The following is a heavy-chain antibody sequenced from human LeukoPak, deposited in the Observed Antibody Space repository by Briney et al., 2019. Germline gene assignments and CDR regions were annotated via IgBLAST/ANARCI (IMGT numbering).Heavy chain of an antibody. CDR1: GFTFSNE. Sequence: GGSLRLSCAASGFTFSNEINWVRQAPGKGLEWVSYISSGGTGKYYADSVKGRFTISRDNAKNSLYLQMNSLRAEDTAIYYCARVINFYYYMDVWGKGTTVTISS. CDR3: ARVINFYYYMDV. J-gene: IGHJ6*03. CDR2: ISSGGTGK. D-gene: IGHD2/OR15-2a*01. V-gene: IGHV3-48*03.